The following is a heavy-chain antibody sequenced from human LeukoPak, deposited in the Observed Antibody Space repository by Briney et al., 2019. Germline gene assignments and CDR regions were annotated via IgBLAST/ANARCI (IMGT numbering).Heavy chain of an antibody. CDR1: GFTFSTYW. CDR2: ISGDGSTT. D-gene: IGHD2-15*01. V-gene: IGHV3-74*01. J-gene: IGHJ5*02. CDR3: TRRVDTTRWYDP. Sequence: GGSLRLSCAAAGFTFSTYWMHWVRQAPGEGLVWVSRISGDGSTTNYADSVKGRFTISRDNAKNTLYLQMNSLRAEDTAVYYCTRRVDTTRWYDPWGQGTLVTVSS.